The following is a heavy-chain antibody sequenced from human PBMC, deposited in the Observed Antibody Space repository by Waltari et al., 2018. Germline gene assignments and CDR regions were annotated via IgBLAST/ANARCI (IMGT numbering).Heavy chain of an antibody. V-gene: IGHV4-38-2*02. Sequence: QVQLQESGPGLVKPSETLSLTCTVSGYSIRSTYYWGWIRQSPGKGLEWIGSIFHSGSTDYNPSLKSRVTISVDTSKNQFSLKLSSVTAADTAVYYCATDPSYYGSGTYWAGWFDPWGQGTLVTVSS. J-gene: IGHJ5*02. CDR3: ATDPSYYGSGTYWAGWFDP. CDR2: IFHSGST. CDR1: GYSIRSTYY. D-gene: IGHD3-10*01.